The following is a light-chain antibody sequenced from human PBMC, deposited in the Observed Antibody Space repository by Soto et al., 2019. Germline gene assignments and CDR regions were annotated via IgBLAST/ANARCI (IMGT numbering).Light chain of an antibody. V-gene: IGLV4-60*02. Sequence: QLVLTQSSSASASLGSSVKLTCTLSSGHSSYIIAWHQQKPGKAPRYLMKLEGSGSYNKGSGVPDRFSGSSSGADRYLTIPNLQFEDEADYYCETWDSNTRVFGGGTKVTVL. CDR3: ETWDSNTRV. CDR2: LEGSGSY. CDR1: SGHSSYI. J-gene: IGLJ2*01.